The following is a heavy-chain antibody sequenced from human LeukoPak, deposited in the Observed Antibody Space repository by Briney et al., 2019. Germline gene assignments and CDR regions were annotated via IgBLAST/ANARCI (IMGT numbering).Heavy chain of an antibody. V-gene: IGHV3-7*01. D-gene: IGHD3-3*01. CDR1: GFTFSSYW. CDR3: ARDLGPYDFWSSYLCPY. CDR2: IKQDGSEK. J-gene: IGHJ4*02. Sequence: PGGSLRLSCAASGFTFSSYWMSWVRQAPGKGLEWVANIKQDGSEKYYVDSVKGRFTISRDNSKNTLYLQMNSLRAEDTAVYYCARDLGPYDFWSSYLCPYSGQGTLVTVSS.